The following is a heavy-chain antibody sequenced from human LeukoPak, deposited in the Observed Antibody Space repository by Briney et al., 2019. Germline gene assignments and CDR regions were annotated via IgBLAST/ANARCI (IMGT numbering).Heavy chain of an antibody. CDR1: GYTFTSYY. CDR2: INPSGGST. D-gene: IGHD3-22*01. Sequence: ASVKVSCKASGYTFTSYYMHWVRQAPGQGLEWMGIINPSGGSTSYAQKFQGRVTMTRDMSTSTVYMELSSLRSEDTAVYYCARGSPTYYYHSSGYGPFDYWGQGTLVTVSS. CDR3: ARGSPTYYYHSSGYGPFDY. J-gene: IGHJ4*02. V-gene: IGHV1-46*01.